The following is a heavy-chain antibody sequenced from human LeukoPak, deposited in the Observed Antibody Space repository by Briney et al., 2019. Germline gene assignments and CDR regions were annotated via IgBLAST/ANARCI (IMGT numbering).Heavy chain of an antibody. CDR2: ISYDGSNK. D-gene: IGHD5-18*01. V-gene: IGHV3-30*18. Sequence: GGSLRLSCAASGFTFSSYGMHWVRQAPGKGLEWVAVISYDGSNKYYADSVKGRFTISRDNTKNSLYLQLNSLRAEDTAFYYCAKDRGLRGFSFASLDYWGQGTLVTASS. J-gene: IGHJ4*02. CDR3: AKDRGLRGFSFASLDY. CDR1: GFTFSSYG.